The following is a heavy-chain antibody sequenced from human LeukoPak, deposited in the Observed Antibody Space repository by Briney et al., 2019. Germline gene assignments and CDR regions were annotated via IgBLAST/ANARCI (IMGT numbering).Heavy chain of an antibody. CDR2: IRFDGSNK. Sequence: GGSLRLSCAASRFTFSSFDMHWVRQAPGKGLEWVTFIRFDGSNKYYADSVKGRFTISRDNSKNTLYLQMSSLRPEDTAVYYCARQTGVSIDYWGQGTLVTVSS. CDR1: RFTFSSFD. D-gene: IGHD5/OR15-5a*01. CDR3: ARQTGVSIDY. J-gene: IGHJ4*02. V-gene: IGHV3-30*02.